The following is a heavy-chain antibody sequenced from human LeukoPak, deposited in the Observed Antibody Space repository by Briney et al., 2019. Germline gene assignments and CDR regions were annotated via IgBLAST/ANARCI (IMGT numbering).Heavy chain of an antibody. CDR3: ASSYYYDSSGYYGPFGFDP. CDR1: GGSISSYY. V-gene: IGHV4-59*12. CDR2: IYYSGST. Sequence: SETLSLTCTVSGGSISSYYWSWIRQPPGKGLEWIGYIYYSGSTNYNPSLKSRVTISVDTSKNQFSLKLSSVTAADTAVYYCASSYYYDSSGYYGPFGFDPWGQGTLVTVSS. J-gene: IGHJ5*02. D-gene: IGHD3-22*01.